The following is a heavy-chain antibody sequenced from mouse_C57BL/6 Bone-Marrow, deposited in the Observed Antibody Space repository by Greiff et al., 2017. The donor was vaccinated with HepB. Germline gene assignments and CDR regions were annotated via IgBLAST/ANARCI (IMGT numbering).Heavy chain of an antibody. Sequence: QVQLQQPGAELVMPGASVKLSCKASGYTFTSYWMHWVKQRPGRGLEWIGEIDPSDSYTNYNQKFKGKSTLTVDKSSSTAYMQLSSLTSEDSAVYYCARETTVVEDYAMDYWGQGTSVTVSS. J-gene: IGHJ4*01. CDR2: IDPSDSYT. V-gene: IGHV1-69*01. CDR1: GYTFTSYW. CDR3: ARETTVVEDYAMDY. D-gene: IGHD1-1*01.